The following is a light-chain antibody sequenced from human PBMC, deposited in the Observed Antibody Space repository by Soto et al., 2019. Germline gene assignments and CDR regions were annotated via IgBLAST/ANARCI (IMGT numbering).Light chain of an antibody. CDR1: QSFRIL. J-gene: IGKJ1*01. Sequence: DIHLTQSPSTLSASVGDRVTITCRDSQSFRILLAWYQQKPGKAPNLLIYATSTLETGVSSRFSGSGSGTEYTLTISSLQPDESATYYCQHYTDFSWTFGRGTKVEIK. V-gene: IGKV1-5*03. CDR3: QHYTDFSWT. CDR2: ATS.